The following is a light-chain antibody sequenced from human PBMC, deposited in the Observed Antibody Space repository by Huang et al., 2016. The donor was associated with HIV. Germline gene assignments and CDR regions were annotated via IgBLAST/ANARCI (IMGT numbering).Light chain of an antibody. J-gene: IGKJ4*01. CDR2: GAS. CDR1: PSLGSSS. V-gene: IGKV3-20*01. CDR3: QQYDSSPVT. Sequence: EIVLTQSPGTLSLSPGVRATLSCRASPSLGSSSLAWYQQKAGQAPRLLRYGASSRATGMPDRFRGSGSGTDFTLSISRLEPEDFAVYYCQQYDSSPVTFGGGTKVEIK.